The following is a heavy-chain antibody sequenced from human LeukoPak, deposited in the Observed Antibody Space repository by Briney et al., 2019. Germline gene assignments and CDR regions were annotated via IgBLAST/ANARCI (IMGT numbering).Heavy chain of an antibody. CDR1: GGSISSYY. J-gene: IGHJ4*02. V-gene: IGHV4-59*08. Sequence: PSETLSLTCTVSGGSISSYYWSWIRQPPGKGLEWIGYTYYSGSTNYNPSLKSRVTISVDTSKNQFSLKLSSVTAADTAVYYCARHARKRLTSNWDFWGQGTLVTVSS. CDR3: ARHARKRLTSNWDF. D-gene: IGHD2-21*02. CDR2: TYYSGST.